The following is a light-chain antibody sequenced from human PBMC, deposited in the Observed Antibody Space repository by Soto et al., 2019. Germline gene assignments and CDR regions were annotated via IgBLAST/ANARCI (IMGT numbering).Light chain of an antibody. CDR2: GNN. V-gene: IGLV1-40*01. Sequence: QSVLTQPPSVSGAPGQRVTISCTGSSSNIGAGYDVHWYQQLPGTAPKLLIYGNNNRPSGVPHRLSGSKSGTSASLAITGVQAEEEAHYYCLPFAIGLGGGVFGGGTKLTVL. CDR3: LPFAIGLGGGV. J-gene: IGLJ2*01. CDR1: SSNIGAGYD.